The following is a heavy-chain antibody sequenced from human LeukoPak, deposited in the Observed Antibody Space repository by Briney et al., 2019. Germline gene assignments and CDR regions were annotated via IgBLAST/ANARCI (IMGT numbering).Heavy chain of an antibody. J-gene: IGHJ4*02. Sequence: SETLSLTCAVSGASINDFYWTWIRQPPGKGLEWIGYVYYGGSINYNPSLKSRVSMSVDTSKNQFSLTLTSVTVADTAFYYCARGGIRGYSAFDNLDFWGLGTHVTVSS. CDR3: ARGGIRGYSAFDNLDF. D-gene: IGHD5-12*01. V-gene: IGHV4-59*01. CDR2: VYYGGSI. CDR1: GASINDFY.